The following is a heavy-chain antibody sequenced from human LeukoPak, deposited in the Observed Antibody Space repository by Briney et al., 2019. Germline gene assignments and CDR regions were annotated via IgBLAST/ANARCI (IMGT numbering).Heavy chain of an antibody. Sequence: SETLSLTCGVSSGSISSNNWWSWVRQPPGKGLQWIGFIYHTGSTRYNPSLRSRVTISVDTSKEQFSLELISVSAADTAVYYCARQPPYRYSSTWPPFYYYGMDVWGQGATVTVSS. J-gene: IGHJ6*02. CDR3: ARQPPYRYSSTWPPFYYYGMDV. D-gene: IGHD4-11*01. CDR2: IYHTGST. V-gene: IGHV4-4*02. CDR1: SGSISSNNW.